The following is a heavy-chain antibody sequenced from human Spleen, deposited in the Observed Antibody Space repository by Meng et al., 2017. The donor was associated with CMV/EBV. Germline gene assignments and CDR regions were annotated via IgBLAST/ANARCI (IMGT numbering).Heavy chain of an antibody. V-gene: IGHV1-69*10. CDR2: IIPILGIA. D-gene: IGHD3-10*01. Sequence: YAISWVRQAPGQGLEWMGGIIPILGIANYAQKFQGRVTITADKSTSTAYMELSSLRSEDTAVYYCARDLGFGAVTPLLDYYYGMDVWGQGTTVTVSS. CDR3: ARDLGFGAVTPLLDYYYGMDV. J-gene: IGHJ6*02. CDR1: YA.